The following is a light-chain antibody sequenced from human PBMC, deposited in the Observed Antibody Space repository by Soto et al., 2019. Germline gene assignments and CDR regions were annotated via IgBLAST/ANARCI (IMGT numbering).Light chain of an antibody. J-gene: IGKJ4*01. CDR2: DAS. V-gene: IGKV3-11*01. CDR1: QNIGSY. CDR3: QQSSNWPLH. Sequence: EIVLTQSPATLSFSPGERATLSCRASQNIGSYLAWYQQRPGQAPRLLIYDASKRDAGIPTRFSGSGSGTDFTLTISSLEPEDFAVYYCQQSSNWPLHLGGGTKVEI.